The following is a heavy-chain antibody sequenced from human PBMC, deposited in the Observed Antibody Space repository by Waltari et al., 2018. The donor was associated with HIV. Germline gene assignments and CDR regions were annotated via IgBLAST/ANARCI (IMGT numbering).Heavy chain of an antibody. D-gene: IGHD5-18*01. J-gene: IGHJ2*01. CDR2: IYYSGST. Sequence: QLQLQESGPGLVKPSETLSLTCPVPGGSISSSSYYSGWIRQPPGKGMEWIGSIYYSGSTYYIPSLKSRVTISVDTSKNQFSLKLSSVTAADTAVYYCARVQTGVDTAMVNRYFDLWGRGTLVTVSS. V-gene: IGHV4-39*01. CDR1: GGSISSSSYY. CDR3: ARVQTGVDTAMVNRYFDL.